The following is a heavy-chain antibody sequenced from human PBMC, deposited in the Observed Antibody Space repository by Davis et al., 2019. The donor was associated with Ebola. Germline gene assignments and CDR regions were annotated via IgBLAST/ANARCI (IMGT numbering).Heavy chain of an antibody. Sequence: SVKVSCKASGYTFTGYYMHWVRQAPGQGLEWMGRIIPILGIANYAQKFQGRVTITADESTSTAYMELTSLRSDDTAVYYCASHGGYDYVWGSWDSWGQGTLVTVSP. CDR1: GYTFTGYY. CDR2: IIPILGIA. J-gene: IGHJ4*02. V-gene: IGHV1-69*02. D-gene: IGHD3-16*01. CDR3: ASHGGYDYVWGSWDS.